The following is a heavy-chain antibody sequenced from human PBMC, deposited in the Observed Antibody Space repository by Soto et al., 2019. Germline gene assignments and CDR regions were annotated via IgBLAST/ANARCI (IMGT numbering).Heavy chain of an antibody. Sequence: PGESLKISCKGSGYSFTSYWIGWVGQMPGKGLEWLGIIYPGDSDTRYSPSFQGQVTISADKSISTAYLQWSSLKASDTAMYYCARASCSGGSCYSDAFDIWGQGTMVTV. V-gene: IGHV5-51*01. CDR3: ARASCSGGSCYSDAFDI. CDR1: GYSFTSYW. CDR2: IYPGDSDT. J-gene: IGHJ3*02. D-gene: IGHD2-15*01.